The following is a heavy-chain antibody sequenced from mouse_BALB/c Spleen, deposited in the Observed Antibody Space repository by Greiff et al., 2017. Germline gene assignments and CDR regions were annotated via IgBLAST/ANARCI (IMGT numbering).Heavy chain of an antibody. D-gene: IGHD2-14*01. V-gene: IGHV5-6-5*01. CDR1: GFTFSSYA. CDR3: ADRYEFAY. Sequence: EVQRVESGGGLVKPGGSLKLSCAASGFTFSSYAMSWVRQTPEKRLEWVASISSGGSTYYPDSVKGRFTISRDNARNILYLQMSSLRSEDTAMYYCADRYEFAYWGQGTLVTVSA. CDR2: ISSGGST. J-gene: IGHJ3*01.